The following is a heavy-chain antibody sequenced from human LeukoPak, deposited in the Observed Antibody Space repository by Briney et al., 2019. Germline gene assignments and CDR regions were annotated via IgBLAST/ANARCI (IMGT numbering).Heavy chain of an antibody. CDR3: ARGGLPYYDFWSGYLGAFDI. D-gene: IGHD3-3*01. V-gene: IGHV3-11*04. Sequence: GGSLRLSCAASGFTFSDYYMSWIRQAPGKGLEWVSYISSSGSTIYYADSVKGRFTISGDNAKNSLYLQMNSLRAEDTAVYYCARGGLPYYDFWSGYLGAFDIWGQGTMVTVSS. CDR2: ISSSGSTI. CDR1: GFTFSDYY. J-gene: IGHJ3*02.